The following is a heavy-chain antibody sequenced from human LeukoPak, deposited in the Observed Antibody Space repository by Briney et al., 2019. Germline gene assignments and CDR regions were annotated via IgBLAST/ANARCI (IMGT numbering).Heavy chain of an antibody. V-gene: IGHV3-7*01. D-gene: IGHD5-24*01. J-gene: IGHJ4*02. CDR2: IKQDGSEE. Sequence: GGSLRLSCAASGFILKSYWMSWVRQAPGKGLEWVANIKQDGSEENYVDSVRGRFTISRDNAKKSLYLQMNSLRAEDTAVYYCAKDPEMATAAGDYWGQGTLVTVSS. CDR1: GFILKSYW. CDR3: AKDPEMATAAGDY.